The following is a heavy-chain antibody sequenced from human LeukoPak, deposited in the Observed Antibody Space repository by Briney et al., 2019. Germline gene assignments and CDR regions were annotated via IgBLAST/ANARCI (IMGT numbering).Heavy chain of an antibody. CDR2: ISTDGSRP. CDR3: TSEYSRGYWFDP. CDR1: GFTFSSHW. D-gene: IGHD3-10*01. V-gene: IGHV3-74*01. Sequence: GGSLRLSCAASGFTFSSHWMHWVRQAPGKGLVWVSGISTDGSRPRYADSVNGRFTISRDNAKNTLYLQMNSLRAEDTAVYYCTSEYSRGYWFDPWGQGTLVTVSS. J-gene: IGHJ5*02.